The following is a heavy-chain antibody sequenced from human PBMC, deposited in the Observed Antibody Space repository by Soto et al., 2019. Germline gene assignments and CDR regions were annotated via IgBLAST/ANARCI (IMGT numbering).Heavy chain of an antibody. Sequence: SVKVSCKASGGTFSSCAISWVRQAPGQGLEWMGGIIPIFGTANYAQKFQGRVTITADESTSTAYMELSSLRSEDTAVYYCASGSSSSSFQYYFDYWGQGTLVTVSS. CDR1: GGTFSSCA. CDR3: ASGSSSSSFQYYFDY. V-gene: IGHV1-69*13. D-gene: IGHD6-6*01. J-gene: IGHJ4*02. CDR2: IIPIFGTA.